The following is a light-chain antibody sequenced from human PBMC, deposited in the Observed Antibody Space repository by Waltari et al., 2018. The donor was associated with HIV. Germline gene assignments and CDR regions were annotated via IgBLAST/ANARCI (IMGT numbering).Light chain of an antibody. CDR3: GTWESNLSAWV. Sequence: QSVLMQPPSVSAAPGQKVTISCSGSSPNIGNTYVSWYQQLPGTAPKLLIYENTKRPSGIPDRFSGSKSGTSATLGITGLQTGDEADYYCGTWESNLSAWVFGGGTKVTVL. CDR1: SPNIGNTY. CDR2: ENT. J-gene: IGLJ3*02. V-gene: IGLV1-51*02.